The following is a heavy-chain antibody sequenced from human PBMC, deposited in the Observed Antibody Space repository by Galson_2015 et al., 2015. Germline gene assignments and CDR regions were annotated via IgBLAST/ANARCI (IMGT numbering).Heavy chain of an antibody. Sequence: SETLSLTCSVSGGSVSSSSYYWTWIRRPPGKGLEWIGYIYVSRNTKYNPSLKSRVTISVDTSTNHFSLKLTSVSAADTAVYYCARARYCTSDSCQATDWFDPWGQGTLVTVSS. D-gene: IGHD2-8*02. J-gene: IGHJ5*02. V-gene: IGHV4-61*03. CDR1: GGSVSSSSYY. CDR2: IYVSRNT. CDR3: ARARYCTSDSCQATDWFDP.